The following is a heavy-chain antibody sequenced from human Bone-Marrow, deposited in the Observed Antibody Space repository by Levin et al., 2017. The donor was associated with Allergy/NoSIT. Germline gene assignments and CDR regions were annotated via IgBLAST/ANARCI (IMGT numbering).Heavy chain of an antibody. D-gene: IGHD4-17*01. J-gene: IGHJ4*02. CDR2: INPSGGST. V-gene: IGHV1-46*01. CDR1: GYTFTSYY. Sequence: GESLKISCKASGYTFTSYYMHWVRQAPGQGLEWMGIINPSGGSTSYAQKFQGRVTMTRDTSTSTVYMELSSLRSEDTAVYYCARDGKVYGDDSLYYFDYWGQGTLVTVSS. CDR3: ARDGKVYGDDSLYYFDY.